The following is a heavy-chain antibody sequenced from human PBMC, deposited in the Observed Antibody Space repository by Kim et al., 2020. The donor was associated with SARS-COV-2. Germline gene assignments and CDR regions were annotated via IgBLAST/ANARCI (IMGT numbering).Heavy chain of an antibody. J-gene: IGHJ3*02. CDR2: I. V-gene: IGHV3-9*01. Sequence: IGYADSVKGRFTISRDNAKNSLYLQMNSLRAEDTALYYCARRGAKGAFDIWGQGTMVTVSS. D-gene: IGHD1-26*01. CDR3: ARRGAKGAFDI.